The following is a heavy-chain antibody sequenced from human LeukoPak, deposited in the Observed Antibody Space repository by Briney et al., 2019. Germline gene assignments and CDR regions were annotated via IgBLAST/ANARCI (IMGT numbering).Heavy chain of an antibody. CDR1: GFTFSSYG. Sequence: GGSLRLSCAASGFTFSSYGMHWVRQAPGKGLEWVAVISYDGSNKYYVDSVKGRFTISRDNTKNTLYLQMNSLTAEDTAVYYCAKDQMTTVTTGRLYYYAMDVWGQGTTVTVSS. D-gene: IGHD4-17*01. CDR2: ISYDGSNK. J-gene: IGHJ6*02. CDR3: AKDQMTTVTTGRLYYYAMDV. V-gene: IGHV3-30*18.